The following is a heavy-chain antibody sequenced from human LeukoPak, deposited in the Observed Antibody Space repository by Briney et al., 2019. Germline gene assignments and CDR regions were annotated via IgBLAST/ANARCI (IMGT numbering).Heavy chain of an antibody. Sequence: GASVKVSCKASGYTFTSYYMHWVRQAPGQGLEWMGIINPSGGSTSYAQKFQGRVTMTRDTSTSTVYMELSSLRSEDTAVYYCARAPELLWFGELTNVPLDYWGQGTLVTVSS. J-gene: IGHJ4*02. CDR2: INPSGGST. V-gene: IGHV1-46*01. CDR1: GYTFTSYY. D-gene: IGHD3-10*01. CDR3: ARAPELLWFGELTNVPLDY.